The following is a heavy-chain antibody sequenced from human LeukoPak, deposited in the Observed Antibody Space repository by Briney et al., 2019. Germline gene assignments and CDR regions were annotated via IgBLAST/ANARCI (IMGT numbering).Heavy chain of an antibody. J-gene: IGHJ4*02. CDR1: GFTFRSYG. Sequence: PGGSLRLSCVVSGFTFRSYGMHWVRQAPGKGLEWVALISYDGSNIYHADSVKGRFTISRDNSENTLYLQMNSLRAEDMAVYYCAKFWAYYYDSSGYAKDDYWGQGTLVTVSS. CDR3: AKFWAYYYDSSGYAKDDY. V-gene: IGHV3-30*18. D-gene: IGHD3-22*01. CDR2: ISYDGSNI.